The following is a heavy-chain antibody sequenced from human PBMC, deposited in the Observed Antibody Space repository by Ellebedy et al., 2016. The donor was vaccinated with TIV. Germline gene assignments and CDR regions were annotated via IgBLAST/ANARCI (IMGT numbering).Heavy chain of an antibody. CDR2: IYPGDSDT. CDR1: GYSFTSYW. J-gene: IGHJ5*02. Sequence: KVSXXGSGYSFTSYWIGWVRQMPGKGLEWMGIIYPGDSDTRYSPSFQGQVTISADKSISTAYLQWSSLKASDTAMYYCAGTLKNVLRFLEGVPDPWGQGTLVTVSS. V-gene: IGHV5-51*01. D-gene: IGHD3-3*01. CDR3: AGTLKNVLRFLEGVPDP.